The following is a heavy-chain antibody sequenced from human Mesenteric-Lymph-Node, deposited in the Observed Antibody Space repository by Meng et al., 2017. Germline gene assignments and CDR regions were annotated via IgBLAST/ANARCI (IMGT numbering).Heavy chain of an antibody. V-gene: IGHV1-69*01. J-gene: IGHJ4*02. CDR3: ARDRSAFSNYFDY. Sequence: QGQLGQVGAEVKKPGASVKVSCKASGGTFSSYAISWVRQAPGQGLEWMGGIIPIFGTANYAQKFQGRVTITADESTSTAYMELSSLRSEDTAVYYCARDRSAFSNYFDYWGQGTLVTVSS. CDR2: IIPIFGTA. CDR1: GGTFSSYA. D-gene: IGHD2/OR15-2a*01.